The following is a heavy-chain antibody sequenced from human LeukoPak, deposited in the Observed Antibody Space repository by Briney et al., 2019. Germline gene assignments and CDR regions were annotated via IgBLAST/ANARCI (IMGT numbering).Heavy chain of an antibody. CDR2: NSAYNGNT. Sequence: ASVKVSCKASGYTFTNYGISWVRQAPGQGLEWMGWNSAYNGNTNYAENLQGRVTMTTGTSTSTAYMELRSLRSDDTAVYYCARVVITTSKHDTFDIWGQGTMVTVSS. CDR1: GYTFTNYG. CDR3: ARVVITTSKHDTFDI. J-gene: IGHJ3*02. V-gene: IGHV1-18*01. D-gene: IGHD3-22*01.